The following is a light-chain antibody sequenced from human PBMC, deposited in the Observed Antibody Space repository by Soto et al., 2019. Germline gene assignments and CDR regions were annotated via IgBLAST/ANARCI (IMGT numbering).Light chain of an antibody. V-gene: IGKV1-39*01. Sequence: DIQMTQSPSTLSASVGDGVTITCRASQSIGSGLAWYQQKPGKAPKLLIYAASSLQSGVPSRFSGSGSGTDFTLTISSLQPEDFATYYCQQSYSTPITFGQGTRLEIK. J-gene: IGKJ5*01. CDR3: QQSYSTPIT. CDR2: AAS. CDR1: QSIGSG.